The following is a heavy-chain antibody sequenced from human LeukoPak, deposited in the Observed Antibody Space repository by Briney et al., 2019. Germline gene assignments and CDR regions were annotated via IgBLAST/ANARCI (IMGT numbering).Heavy chain of an antibody. CDR3: VRSTGPGSHGYFHH. D-gene: IGHD3-10*01. Sequence: SQTLSLTCAISGDSVSSSSAAWNWVRQSPSRGLEWLGRTYHRSRWYNDYAVSVTGRTTVNPDTSKNQFSLQMKSVTPEDTAVYYCVRSTGPGSHGYFHHWGQGTLVTVSP. CDR2: TYHRSRWYN. CDR1: GDSVSSSSAA. J-gene: IGHJ1*01. V-gene: IGHV6-1*01.